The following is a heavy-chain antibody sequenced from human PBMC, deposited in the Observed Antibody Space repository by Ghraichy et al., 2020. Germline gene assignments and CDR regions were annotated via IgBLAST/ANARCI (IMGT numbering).Heavy chain of an antibody. Sequence: SVKVSCKASGGTFSSYAISWVRQAPGQGLEWMGGIIPIFGTANYAQKFQGRVTITADESTSTAYMELSSLRSEDTAVYYCARRYPNDYGGKGPGWFDPWGQGTLVTVSS. CDR2: IIPIFGTA. V-gene: IGHV1-69*13. CDR1: GGTFSSYA. D-gene: IGHD4-23*01. CDR3: ARRYPNDYGGKGPGWFDP. J-gene: IGHJ5*02.